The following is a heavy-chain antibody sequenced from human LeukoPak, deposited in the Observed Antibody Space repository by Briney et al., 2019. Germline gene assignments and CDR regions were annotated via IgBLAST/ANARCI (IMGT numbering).Heavy chain of an antibody. CDR3: ARGLISVIPYYFDY. D-gene: IGHD2-21*01. J-gene: IGHJ4*02. Sequence: ASVTVSCKASGYTFTSYGISWVRQAPGQGLEWMGWISAYNGNTNYAQKLQGRVTMTTDTSTSTAYMELRRLRSDDTAVYYCARGLISVIPYYFDYWGQGTLVTVSS. V-gene: IGHV1-18*01. CDR1: GYTFTSYG. CDR2: ISAYNGNT.